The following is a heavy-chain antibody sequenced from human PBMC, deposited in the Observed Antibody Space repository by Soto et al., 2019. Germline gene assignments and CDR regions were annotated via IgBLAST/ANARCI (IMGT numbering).Heavy chain of an antibody. Sequence: PSATLSLTCTVSGGSISSSSYYWGWIRQPPGKGLEWIGSIYYSGSTYYNPSLKSRVTISVDTSKNQFSLKLSSVTAADTAVYYCARQMAILRYFDWLYYGMDVWGQGTTVTVSS. CDR3: ARQMAILRYFDWLYYGMDV. V-gene: IGHV4-39*01. J-gene: IGHJ6*02. D-gene: IGHD3-9*01. CDR2: IYYSGST. CDR1: GGSISSSSYY.